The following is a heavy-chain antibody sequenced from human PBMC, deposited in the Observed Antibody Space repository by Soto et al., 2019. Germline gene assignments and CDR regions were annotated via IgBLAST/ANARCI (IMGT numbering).Heavy chain of an antibody. CDR3: ARGQWGAFDL. D-gene: IGHD1-26*01. Sequence: DVQLVESGGGSVQPGGSLSLSCAATGFTFSYYWMHWVRQAPGKGLVWVSRIHSDGSSTTDADSVKGRFTISRDNAKNTLYLQMNSLRAEGTAVYYCARGQWGAFDLWGQGTMVTVAS. CDR2: IHSDGSST. CDR1: GFTFSYYW. V-gene: IGHV3-74*01. J-gene: IGHJ3*01.